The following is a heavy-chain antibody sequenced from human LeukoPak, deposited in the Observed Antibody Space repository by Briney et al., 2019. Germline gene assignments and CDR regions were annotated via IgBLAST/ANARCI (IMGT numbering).Heavy chain of an antibody. CDR1: GFTFDDYA. Sequence: PGGSLRLSCATSGFTFDDYAFHWFRQVPGKGLEWVSLISRDGGTTSYGDSVKGRFTISRDNSKNSLYMQMNSLKTEDSALYYCTKDFSGSYENWGQGTLVTVSS. CDR2: ISRDGGTT. D-gene: IGHD3-10*01. J-gene: IGHJ4*02. V-gene: IGHV3-43*02. CDR3: TKDFSGSYEN.